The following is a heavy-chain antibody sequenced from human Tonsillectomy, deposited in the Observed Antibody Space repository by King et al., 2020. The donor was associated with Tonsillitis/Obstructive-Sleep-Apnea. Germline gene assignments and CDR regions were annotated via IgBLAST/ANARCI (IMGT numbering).Heavy chain of an antibody. CDR2: ISWNSGSI. Sequence: VQLVESGGGLVQPGRSLRLSCAASGFTFDDYAMHWVRQAPGKGLEWVSEISWNSGSIGYADSVKGRFTISRDNAKNSLYLQMNSLRAEDTALYYCAKAGGPMVRGVGNYYYYMDVWGKGTTVTVSS. J-gene: IGHJ6*03. CDR3: AKAGGPMVRGVGNYYYYMDV. V-gene: IGHV3-9*01. CDR1: GFTFDDYA. D-gene: IGHD3-10*01.